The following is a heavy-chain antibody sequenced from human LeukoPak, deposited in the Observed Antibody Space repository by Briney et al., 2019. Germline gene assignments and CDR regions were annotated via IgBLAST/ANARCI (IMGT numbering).Heavy chain of an antibody. D-gene: IGHD2-15*01. J-gene: IGHJ5*02. CDR3: ARVEVVAATGGWFDP. Sequence: ASVKVSCKASGYIFTDYYMHWVRQAPGQGLEWMGWINPKSGGTNYAQKFQGRVTMTRDTSISTAYMELRSLRSDDTAVYYCARVEVVAATGGWFDPWGQGTLVTVSS. CDR2: INPKSGGT. CDR1: GYIFTDYY. V-gene: IGHV1-2*02.